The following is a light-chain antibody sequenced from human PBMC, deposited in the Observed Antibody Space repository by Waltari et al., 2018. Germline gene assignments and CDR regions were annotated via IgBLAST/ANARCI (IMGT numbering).Light chain of an antibody. CDR3: SSYTTSSAPGV. J-gene: IGLJ1*01. Sequence: QSALTQPASVSCSPGQSITISCSGTDSAVGAYDFVSWYQQHPGKPPHLIIYEVSNRPSGISNRFSASKSGNTASLTISGLQAEDEADYYCSSYTTSSAPGVFGTGTRVTVL. CDR1: DSAVGAYDF. V-gene: IGLV2-14*01. CDR2: EVS.